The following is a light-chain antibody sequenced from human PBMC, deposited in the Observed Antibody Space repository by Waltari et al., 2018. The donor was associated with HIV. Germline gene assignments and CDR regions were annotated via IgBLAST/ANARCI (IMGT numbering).Light chain of an antibody. V-gene: IGKV1-39*01. CDR3: QQSYSTPIT. J-gene: IGKJ5*01. CDR2: ASS. CDR1: VDIAND. Sequence: DTQVTQSPSSLSASVGDRVTITCRTSVDIANDLNWYQQKPGKAPKLLIFASSSLHSGVPSRFRGSGSGTDFTLTISSLQPEDFATYFCQQSYSTPITFGQGTRLDIK.